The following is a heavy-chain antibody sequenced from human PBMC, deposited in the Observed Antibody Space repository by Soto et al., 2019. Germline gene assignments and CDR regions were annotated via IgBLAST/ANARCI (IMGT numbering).Heavy chain of an antibody. Sequence: SETLSLTCSVSGGSINSSSYFWGWVRQPPGKGLEWIGSIYYSGSTYYNPSLRSRVTISVDTSKNQFSLKLSSVTAADTAVFYCARQYSSGSRNWFDPWGQGTLVTVSS. CDR2: IYYSGST. J-gene: IGHJ5*02. CDR1: GGSINSSSYF. V-gene: IGHV4-39*01. D-gene: IGHD6-19*01. CDR3: ARQYSSGSRNWFDP.